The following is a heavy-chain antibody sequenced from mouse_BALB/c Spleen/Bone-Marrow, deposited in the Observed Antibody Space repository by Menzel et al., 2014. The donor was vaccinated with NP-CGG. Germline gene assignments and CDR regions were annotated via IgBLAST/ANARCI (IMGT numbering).Heavy chain of an antibody. Sequence: VQLQQSGPGLVAPSQSLSITCTVSGFSLTSYGVHWVRQPPRKGLEWLGAIWAGGSTNYNSALMSRLSITKDNSKSQVFLEMNSLQTDDTAMYYCARVFTTATWGFAYWGRGTLVTVSA. D-gene: IGHD1-2*01. V-gene: IGHV2-9*02. CDR1: GFSLTSYG. CDR2: IWAGGST. J-gene: IGHJ3*01. CDR3: ARVFTTATWGFAY.